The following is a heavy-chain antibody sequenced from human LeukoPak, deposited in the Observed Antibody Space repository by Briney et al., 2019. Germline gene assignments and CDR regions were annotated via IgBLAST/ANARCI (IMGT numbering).Heavy chain of an antibody. CDR1: GFIFSSYS. J-gene: IGHJ5*02. D-gene: IGHD3-10*01. CDR3: AKEIWFGELYWFDP. Sequence: GGSLRLSCVASGFIFSSYSMNWVRQAPGKGLEWVSYISSSSSTIYYADSVKGRFTISRDNSKNTLYLQMNSLRAEDTAVYYCAKEIWFGELYWFDPWGQGTLVTVSS. CDR2: ISSSSSTI. V-gene: IGHV3-48*01.